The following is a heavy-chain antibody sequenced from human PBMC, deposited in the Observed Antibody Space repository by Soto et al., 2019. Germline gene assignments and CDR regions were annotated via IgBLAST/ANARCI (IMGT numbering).Heavy chain of an antibody. Sequence: GASVKVSCKASGYTFTSYALHCLRQAPGQGLEWMGWINAGDGSTKYSEHFQGRVTITLDTSATTVFVELTGLKSEDTAIYYCARTEWFPPYFDYWGQGSLVTVSS. V-gene: IGHV1-3*01. J-gene: IGHJ4*02. CDR2: INAGDGST. CDR1: GYTFTSYA. CDR3: ARTEWFPPYFDY. D-gene: IGHD3-3*01.